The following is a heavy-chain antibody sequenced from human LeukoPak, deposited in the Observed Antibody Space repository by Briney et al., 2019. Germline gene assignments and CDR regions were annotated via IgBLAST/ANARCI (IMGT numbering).Heavy chain of an antibody. V-gene: IGHV3-23*01. Sequence: GGSLRLSCAASGFTFSSYAMSWVRQAPGKGLEWVSAISGSGGSTYYADSVKGRFTISRDNSKNTLYLQMNSLRAEDTAVYYCAKDLPSNYGDYVGPFYFDYWGQGTLVTVSS. CDR3: AKDLPSNYGDYVGPFYFDY. CDR2: ISGSGGST. J-gene: IGHJ4*02. CDR1: GFTFSSYA. D-gene: IGHD4-17*01.